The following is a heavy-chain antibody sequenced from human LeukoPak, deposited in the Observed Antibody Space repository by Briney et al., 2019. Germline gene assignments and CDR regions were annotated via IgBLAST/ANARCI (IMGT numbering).Heavy chain of an antibody. Sequence: SQTLSLTCAISGDSVSSNRAACNWIRQYPSRGLEWLGRTYYRSKWYSDYALSVKSRITINPDTSKNQFSLQLNSVTPEDTAVYYCARDLSGIFDPWGQGTLVTVSS. CDR3: ARDLSGIFDP. CDR2: TYYRSKWYS. V-gene: IGHV6-1*01. CDR1: GDSVSSNRAA. J-gene: IGHJ5*02. D-gene: IGHD3-10*01.